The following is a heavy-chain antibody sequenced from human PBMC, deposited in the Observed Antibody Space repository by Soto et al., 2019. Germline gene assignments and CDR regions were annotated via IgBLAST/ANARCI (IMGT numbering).Heavy chain of an antibody. CDR3: ARGQRFSDWFDP. CDR2: IYYSGIT. J-gene: IGHJ5*02. V-gene: IGHV4-39*07. Sequence: SETLSLTCTVSGVSISNSSYYWCWIRRPPGKGLEWIGTIYYSGITYYNPSLKSRVTMSLDTSNNQFSLRLTSVTAADTAVYYCARGQRFSDWFDPWGQGTLVTVSS. D-gene: IGHD3-3*01. CDR1: GVSISNSSYY.